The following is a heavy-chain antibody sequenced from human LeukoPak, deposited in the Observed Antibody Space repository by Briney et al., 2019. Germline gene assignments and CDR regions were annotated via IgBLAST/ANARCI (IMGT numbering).Heavy chain of an antibody. CDR1: GYTFTSYG. J-gene: IGHJ6*03. D-gene: IGHD3-3*01. CDR2: INPNSGGT. Sequence: ASVKVSCKASGYTFTSYGINWVRQAPGQGLEWMGWINPNSGGTNYAQKFQGRVTMTRDTSISTAYMELSRLRSDDTAVYYCARDAPDYDFWSGYFRGAYYYYMDVWGKGTTVTVSS. CDR3: ARDAPDYDFWSGYFRGAYYYYMDV. V-gene: IGHV1-2*02.